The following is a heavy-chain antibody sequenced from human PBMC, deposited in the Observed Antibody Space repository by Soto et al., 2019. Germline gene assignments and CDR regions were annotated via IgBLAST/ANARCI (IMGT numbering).Heavy chain of an antibody. CDR1: GGSISSKSYS. V-gene: IGHV4-39*07. CDR3: ARPLFGRGNWFDP. J-gene: IGHJ5*02. Sequence: SETLSLTCSVSGGSISSKSYSWGWIRQPPGKGLEWIGTFYYTENTYYNPSLKSRVAISVDTSKNQFSLKLSSVTAADTAVYYCARPLFGRGNWFDPWGQGTLVTVSS. D-gene: IGHD3-10*01. CDR2: FYYTENT.